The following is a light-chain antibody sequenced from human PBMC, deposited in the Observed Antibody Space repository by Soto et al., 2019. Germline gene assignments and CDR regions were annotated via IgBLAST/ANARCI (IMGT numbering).Light chain of an antibody. J-gene: IGLJ3*02. CDR3: ATWDDSLNVPV. CDR2: ITD. V-gene: IGLV1-44*01. CDR1: SSNIGSNT. Sequence: QSVLTQSPSASGTPGQRVTISCSGNSSNIGSNTVNWYQQLPGAAPKLLIWITDQRPSGVPDRFSGSKSGISASLAINGLQSEDEADYYCATWDDSLNVPVFGEGTQLTVL.